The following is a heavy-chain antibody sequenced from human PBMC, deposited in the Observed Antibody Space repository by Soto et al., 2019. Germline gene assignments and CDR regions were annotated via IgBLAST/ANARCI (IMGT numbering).Heavy chain of an antibody. CDR2: IIPIFTTT. Sequence: SVKVSCKASGGTFSNSAIAWVRQAPGQGLEWLGMIIPIFTTTNYAQKFKDRLTISADGSTSTAYMELSGLKSEDTAVYFCARPSGLLGQYSALVDYWGQGTLVTVSS. CDR3: ARPSGLLGQYSALVDY. V-gene: IGHV1-69*13. D-gene: IGHD6-6*01. J-gene: IGHJ4*02. CDR1: GGTFSNSA.